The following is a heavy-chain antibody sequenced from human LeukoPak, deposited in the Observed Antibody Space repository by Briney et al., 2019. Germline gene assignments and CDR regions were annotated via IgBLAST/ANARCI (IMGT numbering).Heavy chain of an antibody. V-gene: IGHV4-4*09. CDR1: GGSISGYY. J-gene: IGHJ4*02. CDR3: ARLHHLSAFWTASYALFDN. CDR2: IYSNGSA. Sequence: SGTLSLTCTVSGGSISGYYWNWVRQPPGKGLEWVGHIYSNGSATYNPSLKSRATLSLDSSSNHSSLRLTSMTAADTAVSFCARLHHLSAFWTASYALFDNWGQGTLVTVSS. D-gene: IGHD3/OR15-3a*01.